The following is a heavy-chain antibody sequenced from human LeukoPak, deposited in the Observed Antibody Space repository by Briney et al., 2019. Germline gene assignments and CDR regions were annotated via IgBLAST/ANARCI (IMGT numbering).Heavy chain of an antibody. J-gene: IGHJ4*02. CDR3: ARVRGLNYYGSGSYYRSGYFDY. CDR1: GGSFSGYY. Sequence: SETLSLTCAVYGGSFSGYYWSWIRQPPGKGREWIGEINHSGSTNYNPSLKSRVTISVDTSKNQFSLKLSSVTAADTAVYYCARVRGLNYYGSGSYYRSGYFDYWGQGTLVTVSS. CDR2: INHSGST. V-gene: IGHV4-34*01. D-gene: IGHD3-10*01.